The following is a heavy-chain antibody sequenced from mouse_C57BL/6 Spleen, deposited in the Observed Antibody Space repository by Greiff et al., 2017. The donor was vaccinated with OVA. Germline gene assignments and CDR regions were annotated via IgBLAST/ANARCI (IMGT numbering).Heavy chain of an antibody. CDR1: GFTFSDYG. D-gene: IGHD2-4*01. J-gene: IGHJ1*03. CDR2: ISSGSSTL. Sequence: EVMLVESGGGLVKPGGSLKLSCAASGFTFSDYGMHWVRQAPEKGLEWVAYISSGSSTLYYADTVKGRFTISRDNAKNTLFLQMTSLRSEDTAMYYCARESIYSDYDRSYWYFDVWGTGTTVTVSS. CDR3: ARESIYSDYDRSYWYFDV. V-gene: IGHV5-17*01.